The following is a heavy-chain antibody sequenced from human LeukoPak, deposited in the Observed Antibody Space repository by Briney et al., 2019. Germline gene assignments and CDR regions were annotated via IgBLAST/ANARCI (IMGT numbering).Heavy chain of an antibody. V-gene: IGHV3-13*01. Sequence: GGSLRLSCAASGFTFSSYDMHWVRQATGKGLEWVSAIVTAGDTYYPGSVKGRFTISRENAKNSLYLQMNSLRAGDTAVYYCARGAHSYDFWSGYYSDWFDPWGQGTLVTVSS. D-gene: IGHD3-3*01. J-gene: IGHJ5*02. CDR2: IVTAGDT. CDR3: ARGAHSYDFWSGYYSDWFDP. CDR1: GFTFSSYD.